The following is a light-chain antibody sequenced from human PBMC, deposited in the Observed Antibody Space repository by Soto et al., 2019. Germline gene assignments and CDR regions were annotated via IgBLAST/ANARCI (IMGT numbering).Light chain of an antibody. V-gene: IGKV3-20*01. CDR3: QQYGTSLT. Sequence: IVLTQSPGALSLSPGEGATLSCRASQSIKNNFLAWYQQRPGQAPRLLIHAASIRASGIPDRFTGTASGTDFTLTISRLETDDFAVYDWQQYGTSLTFGGGTRVE. CDR2: AAS. CDR1: QSIKNNF. J-gene: IGKJ4*01.